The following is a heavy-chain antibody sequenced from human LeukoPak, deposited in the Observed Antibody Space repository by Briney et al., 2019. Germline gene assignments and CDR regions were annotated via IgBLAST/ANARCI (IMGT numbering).Heavy chain of an antibody. J-gene: IGHJ5*02. CDR3: ARRDCTSTSCSNNWFDP. Sequence: SLRLSCTASGFTFGDYAMSWVRQAPGKGQEWVGFIRSKAYGGTTEYAASVKGRFTISRDDSKSIAYLQMNSLNTEDTALYYCARRDCTSTSCSNNWFDPWGQGTLVTVSS. CDR1: GFTFGDYA. V-gene: IGHV3-49*04. CDR2: IRSKAYGGTT. D-gene: IGHD2-2*01.